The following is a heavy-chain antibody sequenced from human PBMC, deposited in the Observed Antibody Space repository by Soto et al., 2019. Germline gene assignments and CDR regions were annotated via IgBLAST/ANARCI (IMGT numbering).Heavy chain of an antibody. CDR3: AGMMGYCSGGSCYGDAFDI. CDR2: IYHSGST. CDR1: GGSFSGYY. J-gene: IGHJ3*02. D-gene: IGHD2-15*01. Sequence: PSETLSLTCAVYGGSFSGYYWSWIRQPPGKGLEWIGEIYHSGSTNYNPSLKSRVTISVDKSKNQFSLKLSSVTAADTAVYYCAGMMGYCSGGSCYGDAFDIWGQGTMVTVSS. V-gene: IGHV4-34*01.